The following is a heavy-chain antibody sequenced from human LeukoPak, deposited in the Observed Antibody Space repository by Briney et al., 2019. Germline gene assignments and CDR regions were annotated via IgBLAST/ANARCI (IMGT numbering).Heavy chain of an antibody. D-gene: IGHD2-8*01. Sequence: GGSLRLSCAASGFTFSSYWMSWVRQAPGKGLEWVANIKQDGSEKYYADSVKGRFTISRDNAKNSLYLQMNSLRAEDTAVYYCARGYCTNGVCYGHAFDIWGQGTMVTVSS. J-gene: IGHJ3*02. CDR2: IKQDGSEK. CDR3: ARGYCTNGVCYGHAFDI. V-gene: IGHV3-7*03. CDR1: GFTFSSYW.